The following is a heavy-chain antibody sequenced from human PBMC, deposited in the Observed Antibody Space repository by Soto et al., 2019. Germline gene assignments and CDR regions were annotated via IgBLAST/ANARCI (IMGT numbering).Heavy chain of an antibody. CDR2: IMPVFPTP. D-gene: IGHD3-3*02. J-gene: IGHJ6*01. CDR1: GGTFRTSA. Sequence: QVQLVQSGAEVKKPGSSVKVSCKTSGGTFRTSAISWVRQAPGQGLEWMGGIMPVFPTPDYAQKFQGRVTITEDESTGTAYMELSSLRSEDTAVYYCAGDKDRQQLGGNYYYIMDVWGQGTTVTVSS. CDR3: AGDKDRQQLGGNYYYIMDV. V-gene: IGHV1-69*12.